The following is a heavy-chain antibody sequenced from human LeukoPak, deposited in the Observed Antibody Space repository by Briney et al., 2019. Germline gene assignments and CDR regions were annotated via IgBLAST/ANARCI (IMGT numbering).Heavy chain of an antibody. D-gene: IGHD3-3*01. V-gene: IGHV1-2*02. CDR3: ARADFIDAGPYLIGP. Sequence: GASVRVSCKTSGYSFTDYYIHSVRQAPGQGREWMGWINTKSGRTSSARKFQGRVTMTRDPSITTVYMDMAWLTSDDTAIYFCARADFIDAGPYLIGPWGQGTLVTVSS. CDR2: INTKSGRT. CDR1: GYSFTDYY. J-gene: IGHJ5*02.